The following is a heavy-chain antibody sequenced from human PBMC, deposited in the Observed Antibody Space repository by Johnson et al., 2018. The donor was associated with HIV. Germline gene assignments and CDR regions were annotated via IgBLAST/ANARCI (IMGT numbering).Heavy chain of an antibody. J-gene: IGHJ3*02. CDR2: ISYDGSNK. D-gene: IGHD4-23*01. CDR3: AKSPAKDHGGNSGAFDI. Sequence: QVQLVESGGGVVQPGRSLRLSCAASGFTFSSYALHWVRQAPGKGLEWVAVISYDGSNKYYADSVKGRFTISRDNSKNTLYLQMNSLRAEDTAVYYCAKSPAKDHGGNSGAFDIWGQGTMVTVSS. CDR1: GFTFSSYA. V-gene: IGHV3-30-3*02.